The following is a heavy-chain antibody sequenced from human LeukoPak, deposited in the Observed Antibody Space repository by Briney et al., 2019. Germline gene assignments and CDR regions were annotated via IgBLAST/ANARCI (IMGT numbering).Heavy chain of an antibody. V-gene: IGHV3-64*01. Sequence: GGSLRLSCAASGFTFSSYAMHWVRQAPGKGLEYVSAISSNGGSTYYANSVKGRFTISRDNAKNSLYLQMNSLRVEDTAVYYCASATKIDYWGQGTLVTVSS. J-gene: IGHJ4*02. CDR1: GFTFSSYA. D-gene: IGHD5-12*01. CDR3: ASATKIDY. CDR2: ISSNGGST.